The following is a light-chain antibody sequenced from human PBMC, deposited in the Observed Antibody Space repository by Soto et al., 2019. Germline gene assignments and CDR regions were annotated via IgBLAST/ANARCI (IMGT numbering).Light chain of an antibody. CDR2: EVS. V-gene: IGLV2-8*01. J-gene: IGLJ3*02. CDR3: SSFGGSNHVV. Sequence: QSALPQPPSASGSPGQSVTISCTGTSSDVGGYNYVTWYQQHPGKAPKLIIYEVSKRPSGVPDHFSGSKSGNTASLTVSGLQADDEADYYCSSFGGSNHVVFGGGTKVTVL. CDR1: SSDVGGYNY.